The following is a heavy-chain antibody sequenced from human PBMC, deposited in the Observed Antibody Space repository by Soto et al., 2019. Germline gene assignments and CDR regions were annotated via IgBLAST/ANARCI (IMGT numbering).Heavy chain of an antibody. CDR2: ISANNGNT. CDR3: VSNYFDF. J-gene: IGHJ4*02. CDR1: GYTFSDYA. V-gene: IGHV1-18*01. Sequence: VASVKVSCKTSGYTFSDYAISWVRQAPGQGLEWMGWISANNGNTNYAQKFQGRVTMTTDTSTSTAYMELRSLRSDDTAVYYCVSNYFDFWGQGTLVTVSS.